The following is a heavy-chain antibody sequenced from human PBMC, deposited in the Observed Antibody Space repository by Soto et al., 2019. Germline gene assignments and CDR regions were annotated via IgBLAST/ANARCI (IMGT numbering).Heavy chain of an antibody. CDR1: GFSLSTSGVG. V-gene: IGHV2-5*02. D-gene: IGHD4-17*01. Sequence: QITLKESGPTLVKPTQTLTLTCTFSGFSLSTSGVGVGWIRQPPGKALEWLALIYWDDDKRYSPSLKSRLTIPKDTSKNQVVLTMTNMDPVDTATYYCAHYGDYQKGGDIWGQGTMVTVSS. J-gene: IGHJ3*02. CDR3: AHYGDYQKGGDI. CDR2: IYWDDDK.